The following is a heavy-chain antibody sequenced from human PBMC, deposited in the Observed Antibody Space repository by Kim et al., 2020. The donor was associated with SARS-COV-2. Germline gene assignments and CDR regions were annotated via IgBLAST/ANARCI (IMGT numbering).Heavy chain of an antibody. CDR1: GFSFSSYG. CDR2: MWYDGSNE. V-gene: IGHV3-33*01. Sequence: GGSLRLSCAASGFSFSSYGIQWVRQAPGKGLEWVAVMWYDGSNEYYVDSVKGRFTISRDNSKNTVYLQMNSLRVEDTAVYYCVSGYNMDFAYWGQGSLVTVSS. J-gene: IGHJ4*02. CDR3: VSGYNMDFAY. D-gene: IGHD5-12*01.